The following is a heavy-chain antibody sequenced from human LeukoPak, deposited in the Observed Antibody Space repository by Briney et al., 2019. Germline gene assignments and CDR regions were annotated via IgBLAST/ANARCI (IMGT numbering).Heavy chain of an antibody. CDR3: ARDAVDIAVAGTFDY. Sequence: ASVKVSCKASGYTFTGFYMHWVRQAPGQGLEWRGWINPNSGGTNYAQKFQGRVTMTRDTSISTAYMELSRRRSDDTAVYYCARDAVDIAVAGTFDYWGQGTLVTVSS. CDR2: INPNSGGT. V-gene: IGHV1-2*02. D-gene: IGHD6-19*01. J-gene: IGHJ4*02. CDR1: GYTFTGFY.